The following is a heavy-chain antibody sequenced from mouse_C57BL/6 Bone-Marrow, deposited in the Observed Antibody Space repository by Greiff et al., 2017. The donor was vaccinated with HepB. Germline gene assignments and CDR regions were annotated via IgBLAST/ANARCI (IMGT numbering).Heavy chain of an antibody. CDR3: AREIAYYGSSYGY. Sequence: QVQLQQPGAELVKPGASVKMSCKASGYTFTSYWITWVKQRPGQGLEWIGDIYPGSGSTNYTETFKSKATLTVDTSSSTAYMQLSSLTSEDSAVYYCAREIAYYGSSYGYWGHGTTLTVSS. D-gene: IGHD1-1*01. CDR2: IYPGSGST. V-gene: IGHV1-55*01. J-gene: IGHJ2*01. CDR1: GYTFTSYW.